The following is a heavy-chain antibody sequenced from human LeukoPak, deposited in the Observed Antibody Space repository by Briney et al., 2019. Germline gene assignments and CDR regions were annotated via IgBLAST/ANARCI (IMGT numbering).Heavy chain of an antibody. CDR2: ISGSGGST. V-gene: IGHV3-23*01. CDR3: AKDKRIVVVPAATNWFDP. Sequence: GGSLRLSCAASGFTFSSYAMSWVRQAPGKGLEWVLAISGSGGSTYYADSVKGRFTISRDNSKNTLYLQMNSLRAEDTAVYYCAKDKRIVVVPAATNWFDPWGQGTLVTVSS. D-gene: IGHD2-2*01. CDR1: GFTFSSYA. J-gene: IGHJ5*02.